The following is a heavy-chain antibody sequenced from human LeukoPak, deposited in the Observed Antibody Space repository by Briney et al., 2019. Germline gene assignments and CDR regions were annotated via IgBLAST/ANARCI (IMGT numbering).Heavy chain of an antibody. CDR3: TIGPFCGVDCYAVDY. CDR1: GGMFSTYA. D-gene: IGHD2-21*02. V-gene: IGHV1-69*13. CDR2: IIPIYTTA. J-gene: IGHJ4*02. Sequence: ASVKVSCKASGGMFSTYAISWVRQAPGQGPEWMGGIIPIYTTANYAQKFQGRVTITSDEFTRTAYMEVYSLKCEDTAVYYCTIGPFCGVDCYAVDYWGQGTLVTVSS.